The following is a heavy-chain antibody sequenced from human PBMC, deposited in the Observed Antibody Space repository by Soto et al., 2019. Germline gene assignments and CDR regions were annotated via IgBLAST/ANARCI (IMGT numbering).Heavy chain of an antibody. CDR1: GGTFSSYA. D-gene: IGHD3-16*01. CDR3: ARVGSLPYGMDV. CDR2: IIPIFGTA. J-gene: IGHJ6*02. V-gene: IGHV1-69*06. Sequence: ASVKVSCKASGGTFSSYAISWVRQAPGQGLEWMGGIIPIFGTADYAQKFQGRVTITADKSTGTAYMELSSLRSEDTAVYYCARVGSLPYGMDVWGQGTTVTVSS.